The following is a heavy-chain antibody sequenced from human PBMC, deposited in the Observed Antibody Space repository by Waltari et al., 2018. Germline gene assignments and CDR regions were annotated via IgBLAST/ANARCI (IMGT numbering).Heavy chain of an antibody. V-gene: IGHV4-39*07. D-gene: IGHD1-26*01. CDR3: ARERVGARDY. CDR2: IYYCGST. CDR1: GGSISSSSYY. J-gene: IGHJ4*02. Sequence: QLQLQESGPGLVKPSETLSLTCTVSGGSISSSSYYWGWIRQPPGKGLEWIGSIYYCGSTYYNPSLKSRVTISVDTSKNQFSLKLSSVTAADTAVYYCARERVGARDYWGQGTLVTVSS.